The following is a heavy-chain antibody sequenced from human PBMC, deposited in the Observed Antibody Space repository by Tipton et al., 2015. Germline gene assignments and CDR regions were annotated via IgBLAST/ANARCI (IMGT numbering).Heavy chain of an antibody. CDR2: IYYSGST. D-gene: IGHD2-2*01. CDR3: ARDENYCSSTSCFNWFDP. V-gene: IGHV4-61*01. CDR1: GGSVSSGTYY. Sequence: TLSLTCTFSGGSVSSGTYYWSWIRQPPGKELEWIGYIYYSGSTNYNPSLKSRVTISVDTSKNQFSLKLSSVTAADTAVYYCARDENYCSSTSCFNWFDPWGQGTLVTVSS. J-gene: IGHJ5*02.